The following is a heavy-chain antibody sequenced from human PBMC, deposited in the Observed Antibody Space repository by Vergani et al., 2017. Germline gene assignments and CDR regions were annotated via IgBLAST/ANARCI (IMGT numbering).Heavy chain of an antibody. CDR2: IDWDDDK. V-gene: IGHV2-70*04. D-gene: IGHD3-22*01. J-gene: IGHJ5*02. CDR1: GFSLSTSGMR. CDR3: ARIQGNYDSSGYYFDWFDP. Sequence: QVTLKESGPALVKPTQTLTLTCTFSGFSLSTSGMRVSWIRQPPGKALECLARIDWDDDKFYSTSLKTRLTISKDTSKNQVVLTMTNMDPVDTATYYCARIQGNYDSSGYYFDWFDPWGQGTLVTVSS.